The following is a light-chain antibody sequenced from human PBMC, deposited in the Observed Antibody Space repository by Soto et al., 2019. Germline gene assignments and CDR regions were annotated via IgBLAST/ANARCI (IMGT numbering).Light chain of an antibody. CDR3: ATWDDSLNAVV. CDR2: SNN. Sequence: QLVLTQPPSASGTPGQRVTISCSGSSSNIGSNTVNWYQQLPRMAPKLLIYSNNQRPSGVPDRFSGSKSGTSASLAISGLQSEDEADYYCATWDDSLNAVVFGGGTKLTVL. V-gene: IGLV1-44*01. CDR1: SSNIGSNT. J-gene: IGLJ2*01.